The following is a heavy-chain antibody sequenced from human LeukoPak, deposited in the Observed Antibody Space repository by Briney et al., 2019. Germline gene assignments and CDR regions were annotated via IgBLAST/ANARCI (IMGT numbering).Heavy chain of an antibody. J-gene: IGHJ4*02. CDR2: ISPNNGNT. CDR3: ARGRKYSAFDF. D-gene: IGHD6-6*01. Sequence: GASVKVSCKASGYTFTGYYMHWVRQAPGQGLEWLGWISPNNGNTNYVQKFRGRLIMTTDPSRNTIYMELKSLSSDDTAVYYCARGRKYSAFDFWGLGTLVTVSS. CDR1: GYTFTGYY. V-gene: IGHV1-18*04.